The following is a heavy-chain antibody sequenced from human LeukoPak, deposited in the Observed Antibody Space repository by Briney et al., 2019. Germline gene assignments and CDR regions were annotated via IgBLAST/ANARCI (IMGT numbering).Heavy chain of an antibody. D-gene: IGHD5-18*01. CDR1: GYTFTSYG. V-gene: IGHV1-18*01. Sequence: ASVKVSCKTFGYTFTSYGVSWVRRAPGQGLEWMGWINTHKGNTNYAQKFQDRVTMTTDTSTSTAYMELRTLRSDDTAVYYCAREQGGYSYGYYWGQGTLVTVSS. J-gene: IGHJ4*02. CDR2: INTHKGNT. CDR3: AREQGGYSYGYY.